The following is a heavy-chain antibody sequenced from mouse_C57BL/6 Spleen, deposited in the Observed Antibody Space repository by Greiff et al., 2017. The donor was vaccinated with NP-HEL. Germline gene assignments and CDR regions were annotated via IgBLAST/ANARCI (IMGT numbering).Heavy chain of an antibody. J-gene: IGHJ1*03. CDR2: ISSGSSTI. CDR3: ARLHYYGSSYGYFDV. Sequence: EVQGVESGGGLVKPGGSLKLSCAASGFTFSDYGMHWVRQAPEKGLEWVAYISSGSSTIYYVDPVKGRFTISRDNAKNTLFLQMTSLRSEDTAMYYCARLHYYGSSYGYFDVWGTGTTVTVSS. V-gene: IGHV5-17*01. CDR1: GFTFSDYG. D-gene: IGHD1-1*01.